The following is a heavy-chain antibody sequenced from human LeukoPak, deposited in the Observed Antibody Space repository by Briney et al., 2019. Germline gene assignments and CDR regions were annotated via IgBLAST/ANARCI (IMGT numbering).Heavy chain of an antibody. D-gene: IGHD1-26*01. CDR3: AREGVGATHFQH. Sequence: ASVKVSCKASGYTFTGYYMHWVRQAPGQGLEWMGWINPKSDGTDYAQRFQGRVTMTRDTSINTVYMELSSLRSDDTAVFYCAREGVGATHFQHWGQGTLVYVSS. CDR1: GYTFTGYY. V-gene: IGHV1-2*02. J-gene: IGHJ1*01. CDR2: INPKSDGT.